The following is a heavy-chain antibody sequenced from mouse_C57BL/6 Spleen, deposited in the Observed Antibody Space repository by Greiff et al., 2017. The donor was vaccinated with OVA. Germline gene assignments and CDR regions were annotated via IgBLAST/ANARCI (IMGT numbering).Heavy chain of an antibody. D-gene: IGHD2-3*01. J-gene: IGHJ4*01. CDR2: IDPENGDT. CDR1: GFNIKDDY. CDR3: TTGLLRPGAMDY. Sequence: VQLQQSGAELVRPGASVKLSCTASGFNIKDDYMHWVKQRPEQGLEWIGWIDPENGDTEYASKFQGKATITADTSSNTAYLQLSSLTSEDTAVYYCTTGLLRPGAMDYWGQGTSVTVSS. V-gene: IGHV14-4*01.